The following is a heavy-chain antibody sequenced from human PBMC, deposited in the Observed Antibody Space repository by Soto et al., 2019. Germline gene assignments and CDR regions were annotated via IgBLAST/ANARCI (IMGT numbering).Heavy chain of an antibody. CDR1: GFSLSNARMS. CDR3: ARIRGWGWLGPNDY. D-gene: IGHD3-10*01. Sequence: QVTLKESGPVLVKPTETLTLTCTVSGFSLSNARMSVSWIRQPPGKALEWLAHIFSNDAKSYSASLKNRLTHSKDTSKSQVVLTMTKMDPVDTATYYCARIRGWGWLGPNDYWGQGTLVTVSS. CDR2: IFSNDAK. J-gene: IGHJ4*02. V-gene: IGHV2-26*01.